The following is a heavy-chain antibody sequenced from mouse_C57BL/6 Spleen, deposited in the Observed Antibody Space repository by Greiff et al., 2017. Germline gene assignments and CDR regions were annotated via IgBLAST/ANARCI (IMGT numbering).Heavy chain of an antibody. CDR1: GYAFSSSW. Sequence: QVHVKQSGPELVKPGASVKISCKASGYAFSSSWMNWVKQRPGKGLEWIGRIYPGDGDTNYNGKFKGKATLTADKSSSTAYMQLSSLTSEDSAVYFCASGLGSSYWYFDVWGTGTTVTVSS. J-gene: IGHJ1*03. CDR3: ASGLGSSYWYFDV. V-gene: IGHV1-82*01. D-gene: IGHD1-1*01. CDR2: IYPGDGDT.